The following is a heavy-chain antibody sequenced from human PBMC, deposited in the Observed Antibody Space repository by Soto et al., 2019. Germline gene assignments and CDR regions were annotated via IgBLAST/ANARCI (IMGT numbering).Heavy chain of an antibody. J-gene: IGHJ5*02. CDR2: INHSGST. CDR3: ARCPKWLRFIAENWFDP. Sequence: QVQLQQWGAGLLKPSETLSLTCAVYGGSFSGYYWSWIRQPPGKGLEWIGEINHSGSTNYNPSLKSRVTISVDTSKNQFSLKLSSVTAADTAVYYCARCPKWLRFIAENWFDPWGQGTLVTVSS. CDR1: GGSFSGYY. D-gene: IGHD5-12*01. V-gene: IGHV4-34*01.